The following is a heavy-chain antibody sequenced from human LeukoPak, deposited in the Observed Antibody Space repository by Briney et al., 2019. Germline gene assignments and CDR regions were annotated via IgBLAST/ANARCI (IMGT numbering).Heavy chain of an antibody. Sequence: GGSLRLSCAASGFTFSSYSMNWVRQAPGKGLEWVSSISSSSSYIYYADSVKGRFTISRDNAKNSLYLQMNSLRAEDTAVYYCARGSSGYSYGYDYRGQGTLVTVPS. CDR3: ARGSSGYSYGYDY. J-gene: IGHJ4*02. CDR2: ISSSSSYI. V-gene: IGHV3-21*01. D-gene: IGHD5-18*01. CDR1: GFTFSSYS.